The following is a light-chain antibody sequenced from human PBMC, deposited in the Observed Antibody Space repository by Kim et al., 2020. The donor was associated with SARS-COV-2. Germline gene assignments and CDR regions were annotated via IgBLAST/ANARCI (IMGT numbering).Light chain of an antibody. CDR3: TSRDSSGKRLV. Sequence: SSELTQDPAVSVALGQTVRITCQGDSLRRYYASWYQQKLGQAPVVVIHGKDNRPSGIPDRFSGSSSGDTASLTITGAQAEDEADYYCTSRDSSGKRLVFG. CDR2: GKD. J-gene: IGLJ2*01. V-gene: IGLV3-19*01. CDR1: SLRRYY.